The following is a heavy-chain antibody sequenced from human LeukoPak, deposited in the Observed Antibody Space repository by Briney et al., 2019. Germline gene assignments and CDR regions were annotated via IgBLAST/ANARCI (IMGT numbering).Heavy chain of an antibody. Sequence: GGSLRLSCAASGFTFSSYAMSWVRQAPGKGLEWVSAISGSGGSTYYADSVKGRFTISRDNSKNTLYLQMNSLRAEDTAVYYCAKDTGYSSGWYLNRFDPWGQGTLVTVSS. D-gene: IGHD6-19*01. J-gene: IGHJ5*02. CDR2: ISGSGGST. CDR3: AKDTGYSSGWYLNRFDP. V-gene: IGHV3-23*01. CDR1: GFTFSSYA.